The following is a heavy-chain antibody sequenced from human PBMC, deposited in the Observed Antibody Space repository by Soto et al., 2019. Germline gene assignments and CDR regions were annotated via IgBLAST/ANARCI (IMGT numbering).Heavy chain of an antibody. Sequence: QVQLVQSGAEVKKPGASVKVSCKASGYTFTNFGISWVRQAPGQGLEWMGWVTGYDGNANYVQRFQGRVTMTTDTSTNTAYMDLRRLNSDDMAVYYCARTTHEEPTFDYWGQGTLVTVSS. CDR1: GYTFTNFG. V-gene: IGHV1-18*03. J-gene: IGHJ4*02. D-gene: IGHD1-26*01. CDR3: ARTTHEEPTFDY. CDR2: VTGYDGNA.